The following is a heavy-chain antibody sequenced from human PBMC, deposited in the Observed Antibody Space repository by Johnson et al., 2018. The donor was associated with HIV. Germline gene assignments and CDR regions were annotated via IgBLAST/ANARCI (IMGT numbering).Heavy chain of an antibody. CDR2: ISYDGSNK. CDR1: GFTFSSYA. CDR3: AKVAVPYEDDAFDI. V-gene: IGHV3-30*04. J-gene: IGHJ3*02. Sequence: QVQLVESGGGVVQPGRSLRLSCAASGFTFSSYAMHWVRQAPGKGLEWVAVISYDGSNKYYADSVKGRFTISRDNSKNTLYLQMNSLRAEDTAVYYCAKVAVPYEDDAFDIWGQGTMVTVSS. D-gene: IGHD6-19*01.